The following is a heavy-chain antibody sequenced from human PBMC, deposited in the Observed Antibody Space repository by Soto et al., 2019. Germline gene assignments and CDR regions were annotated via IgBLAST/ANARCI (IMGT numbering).Heavy chain of an antibody. Sequence: QITLKESGPTLVKPTQTLTLTCTFSGFSLSTSGVGVGWIRQPPGKALEWLALIYWDDDKRYSPSQKSRLTIAKDTAKNQVVLTMTDMGPVDTATYYCARSLGYGTNGVCYEGYDYWGQGTLVTVSS. V-gene: IGHV2-5*02. CDR3: ARSLGYGTNGVCYEGYDY. CDR1: GFSLSTSGVG. D-gene: IGHD2-8*01. CDR2: IYWDDDK. J-gene: IGHJ4*02.